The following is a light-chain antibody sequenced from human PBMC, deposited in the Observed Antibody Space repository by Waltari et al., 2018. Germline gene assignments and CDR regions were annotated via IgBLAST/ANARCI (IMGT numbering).Light chain of an antibody. V-gene: IGKV1-33*01. CDR3: QHYDRLPYT. CDR2: AAS. CDR1: QDITNY. J-gene: IGKJ2*01. Sequence: DIQMTQSPSSLTASVGDRVTITCQASQDITNYLNWYQQKPGKAPKLLINAASNLEEGVPSRFSGSGSGTDFTLTISSLQAEDVETYYCQHYDRLPYTIGQGTNRQIK.